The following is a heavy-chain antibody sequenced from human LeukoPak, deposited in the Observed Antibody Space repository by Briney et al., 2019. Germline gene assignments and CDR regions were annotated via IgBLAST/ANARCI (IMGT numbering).Heavy chain of an antibody. V-gene: IGHV1-2*02. CDR3: ASPRGGDGNFYGMDV. Sequence: ASVKVSCKASGYTFTGYYMHWVRQAPGQGLEWMGWINPNSGGTNYAQKFQGRVTMTRDTSISTAYMELSRLRSDDTAVYYCASPRGGDGNFYGMDVWGQGTTVTVSS. CDR2: INPNSGGT. J-gene: IGHJ6*02. CDR1: GYTFTGYY. D-gene: IGHD2-21*01.